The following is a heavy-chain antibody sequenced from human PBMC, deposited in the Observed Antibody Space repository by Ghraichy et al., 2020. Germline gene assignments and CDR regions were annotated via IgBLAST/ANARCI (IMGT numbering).Heavy chain of an antibody. V-gene: IGHV3-30*18. J-gene: IGHJ6*02. CDR3: AKDGSRGNGDYVYYYYGMDV. Sequence: GGSLRLSCAAPGFTFSSYGMHWVRQAPGKGLEWVAVISYDGSNKYYADSVKGRFTISRDNSKNTLYLQMNSLRAEDTAVYYCAKDGSRGNGDYVYYYYGMDVWGQGTTVTVSS. CDR1: GFTFSSYG. D-gene: IGHD4-17*01. CDR2: ISYDGSNK.